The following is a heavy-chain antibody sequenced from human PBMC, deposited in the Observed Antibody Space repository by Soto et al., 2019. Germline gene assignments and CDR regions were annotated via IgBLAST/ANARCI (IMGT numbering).Heavy chain of an antibody. CDR3: AKDNGVPRYIYYYYYGMDV. CDR2: ISYDGSNK. D-gene: IGHD2-8*01. J-gene: IGHJ6*02. V-gene: IGHV3-30*18. CDR1: GFTFSSYG. Sequence: PGGCLRLSCAASGFTFSSYGMHWVRQAPGKGLEWVAVISYDGSNKYYADSVKGRFTISRDNSKNTLYLQMNSLRAEDTAVYYCAKDNGVPRYIYYYYYGMDVWGQGTTVTVSS.